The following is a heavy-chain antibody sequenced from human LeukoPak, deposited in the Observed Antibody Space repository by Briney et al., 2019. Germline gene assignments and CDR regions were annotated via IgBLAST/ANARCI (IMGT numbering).Heavy chain of an antibody. Sequence: GGPLRLSCAASGFTFSSYSMNWVRQAPGKGLEWVSSISSSSSYIYYADSVKGRFTISRDNAKNSLYLQMNSLRAEDTAVYYCAHSGSYYRINTDAFNIWGQGTMVTVSS. CDR1: GFTFSSYS. D-gene: IGHD1-26*01. J-gene: IGHJ3*02. CDR3: AHSGSYYRINTDAFNI. CDR2: ISSSSSYI. V-gene: IGHV3-21*06.